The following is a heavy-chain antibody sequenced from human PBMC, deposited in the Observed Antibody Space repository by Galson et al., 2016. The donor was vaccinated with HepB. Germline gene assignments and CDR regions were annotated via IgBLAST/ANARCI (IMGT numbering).Heavy chain of an antibody. CDR2: ISGSGRFT. CDR1: GFAFRNYG. CDR3: TKGTRITVSGVVMPHLDY. Sequence: SLRLSCAASGFAFRNYGVHWVRQAPGKGLEWVSSISGSGRFTYFADSVKGRFTISRDNSKNTIYLQMDSLRAEDTAVYYCTKGTRITVSGVVMPHLDYWGQGSLVTVSS. D-gene: IGHD3-3*01. J-gene: IGHJ4*02. V-gene: IGHV3-23*01.